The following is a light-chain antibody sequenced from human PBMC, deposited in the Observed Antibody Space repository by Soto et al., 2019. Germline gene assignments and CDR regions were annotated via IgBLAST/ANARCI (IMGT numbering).Light chain of an antibody. Sequence: QSVLTQPPSGSGTPGRRVTIPRSGTRSTIGSNPETWYQQLPGPAPKLLTYSNIQRPSGVPDRFSGSKSGTSASLAISGLQSEDEADYYCAAWDDSLNGWVFGGGTKVTVL. CDR1: RSTIGSNP. CDR3: AAWDDSLNGWV. CDR2: SNI. V-gene: IGLV1-44*01. J-gene: IGLJ3*02.